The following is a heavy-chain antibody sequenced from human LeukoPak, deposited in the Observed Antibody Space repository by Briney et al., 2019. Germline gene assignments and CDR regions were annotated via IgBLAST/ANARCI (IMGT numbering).Heavy chain of an antibody. D-gene: IGHD3-22*01. CDR1: GGSISSSNW. CDR3: ARGDSSGSNRFDP. CDR2: IYYSGST. Sequence: SGTLSLTCGVSGGSISSSNWWSWVRQPPGKGLEWIGYIYYSGSTNYNPSLKSRVTISVDTSKNQFSLKLSSVTAADTAVYYCARGDSSGSNRFDPWGQGTLVTVSS. J-gene: IGHJ5*02. V-gene: IGHV4-4*02.